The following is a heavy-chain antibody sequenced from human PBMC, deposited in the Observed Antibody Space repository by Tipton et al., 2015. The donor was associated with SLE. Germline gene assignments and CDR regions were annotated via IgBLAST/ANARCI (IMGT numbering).Heavy chain of an antibody. CDR2: IYYSGST. Sequence: TLSLTCAVYGGSFSGYYWSWIRQPPGKGLEWIGYIYYSGSTNYNPSLKSRVTISVDTSKNQFSLKLSSVTAADTAVYYCARDNGDYYFDYWGQGTLVTVSS. CDR3: ARDNGDYYFDY. J-gene: IGHJ4*02. D-gene: IGHD4-17*01. V-gene: IGHV4-59*12. CDR1: GGSFSGYY.